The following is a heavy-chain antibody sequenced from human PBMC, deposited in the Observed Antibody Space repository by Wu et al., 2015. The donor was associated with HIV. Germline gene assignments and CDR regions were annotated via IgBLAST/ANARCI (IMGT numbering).Heavy chain of an antibody. CDR1: GYTFTSYG. D-gene: IGHD2-2*01. V-gene: IGHV1-18*01. CDR3: ARDLVICSSTSCYGHHFDY. CDR2: ISAYNGNT. J-gene: IGHJ4*02. Sequence: QDQLVQSGAEVKRPGASVKVSCKASGYTFTSYGISWVRQAPGQGLEWMGWISAYNGNTNYAQKLQGRVTMTTDTSTSTAYMELRSLRSDDTAVYYCARDLVICSSTSCYGHHFDYWGQGTLVTVSS.